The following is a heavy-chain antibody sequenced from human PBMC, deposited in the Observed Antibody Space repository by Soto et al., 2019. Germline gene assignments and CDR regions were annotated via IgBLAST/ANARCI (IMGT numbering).Heavy chain of an antibody. CDR2: IIPIFGTA. D-gene: IGHD5-12*01. CDR1: GGTFSGYA. V-gene: IGHV1-69*13. J-gene: IGHJ4*02. Sequence: SVKVSCKASGGTFSGYAISWVRQAPGQGLEWMGGIIPIFGTANYAQKFQGRVTITADESTSTAYMELSSLRSEDTAVYYCARHTGGYDISYFDYWGQGTLVTVSS. CDR3: ARHTGGYDISYFDY.